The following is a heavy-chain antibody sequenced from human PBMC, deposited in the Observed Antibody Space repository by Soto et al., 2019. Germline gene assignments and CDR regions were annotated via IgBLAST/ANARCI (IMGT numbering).Heavy chain of an antibody. CDR1: GYTFTSDC. CDR3: ARDRRSSSQENYYYYMDV. J-gene: IGHJ6*03. D-gene: IGHD6-13*01. Sequence: APVKGSCRASGYTFTSDCISRGRLAHGQGLEWMGWISAYNGNTNYAQKLQGRVTMTTDTSTSTAYMELRSLRSDDTAVYYCARDRRSSSQENYYYYMDVWGQAARVTVSS. V-gene: IGHV1-18*01. CDR2: ISAYNGNT.